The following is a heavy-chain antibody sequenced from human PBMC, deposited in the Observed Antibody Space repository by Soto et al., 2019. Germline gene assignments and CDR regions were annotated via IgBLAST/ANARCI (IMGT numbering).Heavy chain of an antibody. V-gene: IGHV2-5*01. D-gene: IGHD3-16*01. J-gene: IGHJ4*02. CDR2: IYWNDDK. Sequence: QITLKESGPTLVKPTQTLTLTCTYSGFSLRTTGVGVGWIRQPPGKALEWLGIIYWNDDKHYRPSLKSRFTLTRDISTSQVVLTMTNMDPVDTATYYCAHTWGLPFDYWGQGTLVIVSS. CDR1: GFSLRTTGVG. CDR3: AHTWGLPFDY.